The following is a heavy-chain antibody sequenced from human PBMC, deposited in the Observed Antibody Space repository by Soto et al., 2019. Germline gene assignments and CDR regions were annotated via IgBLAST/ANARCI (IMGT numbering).Heavy chain of an antibody. J-gene: IGHJ6*02. Sequence: SETLSLTCTVSGGSISSGDYYWSWIRQPPGKGLEWIGYIYYSGSTYYNPSLKSRVTISVDTSKNQFSLKLSSVTAADTAVYYCARDDYGSGSPSPHYYYGMDVWGQGTTVTVSS. V-gene: IGHV4-30-4*01. CDR1: GGSISSGDYY. CDR3: ARDDYGSGSPSPHYYYGMDV. CDR2: IYYSGST. D-gene: IGHD3-10*01.